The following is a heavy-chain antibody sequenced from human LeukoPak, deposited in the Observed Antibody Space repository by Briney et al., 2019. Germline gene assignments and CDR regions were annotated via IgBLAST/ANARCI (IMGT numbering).Heavy chain of an antibody. Sequence: WGVLRLSCAASGFTVSINHMTWVRPAPGTGLEWVSVIYGGGGTYYADSVKGRFTISRDNSKNTLYLQMNSLRAEDTAVYYCAREGGGPSGPLDYWGQGTLVTVSS. J-gene: IGHJ4*02. CDR2: IYGGGGT. CDR1: GFTVSINH. D-gene: IGHD3-3*01. V-gene: IGHV3-66*01. CDR3: AREGGGPSGPLDY.